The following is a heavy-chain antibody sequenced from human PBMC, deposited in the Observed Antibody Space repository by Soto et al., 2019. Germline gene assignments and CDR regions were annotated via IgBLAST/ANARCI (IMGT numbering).Heavy chain of an antibody. CDR3: AKVSSSWYAGFFDL. Sequence: EVQLLESGGGLVQPGRSLRLSCTASGFTFSSHAMTWVRQVPGKGLEWVSGLSDSGDSIYYADSVKGRFTIYRDNSMNTLYLQRNTRSVEDTAVYYCAKVSSSWYAGFFDLWGQGTLVTVSS. CDR1: GFTFSSHA. V-gene: IGHV3-23*01. J-gene: IGHJ4*02. D-gene: IGHD6-13*01. CDR2: LSDSGDSI.